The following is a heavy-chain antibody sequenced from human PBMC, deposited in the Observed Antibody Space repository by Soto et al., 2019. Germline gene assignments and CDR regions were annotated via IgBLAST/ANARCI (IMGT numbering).Heavy chain of an antibody. D-gene: IGHD3-10*01. CDR3: AKVVRFGEPDDAFDF. Sequence: EVQLLESGGGLVQPGGSLRLSCAASGFTFSSYAMSCVRQAPGKGLEWVSAIRGSGGSTYYADSVKGRFTISRDNSKNKRYLQMHALRADHTALYYCAKVVRFGEPDDAFDFWGQGTMVTVSS. CDR1: GFTFSSYA. CDR2: IRGSGGST. J-gene: IGHJ3*01. V-gene: IGHV3-23*01.